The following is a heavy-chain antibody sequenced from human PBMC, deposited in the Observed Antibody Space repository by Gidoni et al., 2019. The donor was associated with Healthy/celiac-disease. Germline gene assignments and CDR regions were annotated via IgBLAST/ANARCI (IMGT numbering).Heavy chain of an antibody. CDR1: GYTFTSYG. V-gene: IGHV1-18*04. CDR3: ARDRDGDFLPYWVY. J-gene: IGHJ4*02. Sequence: QVQLVQSGAEVKKPGASVNVSCKASGYTFTSYGISWVRQAPGQGLEWMGGISAYNGNTNYAQKLQGRVTMTTDTSTSTAYMELRSLRSDDTAVYYCARDRDGDFLPYWVYWGQGTLVTVSS. D-gene: IGHD4-17*01. CDR2: ISAYNGNT.